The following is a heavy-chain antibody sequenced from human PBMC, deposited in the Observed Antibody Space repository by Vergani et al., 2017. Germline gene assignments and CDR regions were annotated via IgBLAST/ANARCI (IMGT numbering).Heavy chain of an antibody. CDR2: INHSGST. J-gene: IGHJ6*02. D-gene: IGHD6-13*01. Sequence: QVQLQQWGAGLLKPSETLSLTCAVYGGYFSGYYWSWIRQPPGKGLEWIGEINHSGSTNYNPSLKSRVTISVDTSKNQLSLKLSSVTAADTAVYYCAREYSSSWPGFGYYYYYGMDVWGQGTTVTGSS. CDR3: AREYSSSWPGFGYYYYYGMDV. CDR1: GGYFSGYY. V-gene: IGHV4-34*01.